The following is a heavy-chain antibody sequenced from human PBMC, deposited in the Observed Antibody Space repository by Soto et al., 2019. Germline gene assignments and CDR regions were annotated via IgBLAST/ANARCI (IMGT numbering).Heavy chain of an antibody. CDR2: ISSNGGST. Sequence: GGSLRLSCAASGFTFSSYAMHWVRQAPGKGLEYVSAISSNGGSTYYANSVKGRFTISRDNSKNMLYLQMGSLRVEDMAIYYCTRGRDEANWFDPWGQGTLVTVSS. CDR3: TRGRDEANWFDP. J-gene: IGHJ5*02. D-gene: IGHD2-21*02. V-gene: IGHV3-64*01. CDR1: GFTFSSYA.